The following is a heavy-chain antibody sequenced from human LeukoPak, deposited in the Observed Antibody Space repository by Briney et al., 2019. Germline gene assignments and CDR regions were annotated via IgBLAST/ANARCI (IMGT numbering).Heavy chain of an antibody. D-gene: IGHD3-16*01. CDR3: ARRSEFGVLYYMDI. CDR1: GFTFSSYS. V-gene: IGHV3-48*01. J-gene: IGHJ6*03. Sequence: GGSLRLSCVASGFTFSSYSMNWVRQAPGKGLEWVSYISGSSGTIYYADSVKGRFTIPRDNAKNSLYLQMNSLRAEDTAVYYCARRSEFGVLYYMDIWGKGTTVTVSS. CDR2: ISGSSGTI.